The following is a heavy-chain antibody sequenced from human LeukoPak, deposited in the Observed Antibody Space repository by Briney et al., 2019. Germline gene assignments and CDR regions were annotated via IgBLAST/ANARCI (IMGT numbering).Heavy chain of an antibody. CDR3: ARRQDRAFDY. CDR2: IYHSGST. V-gene: IGHV4-30-4*01. Sequence: PSQTLSLTCTVSGDSISSGYSYWSWIRQPPGKGLEWIGEIYHSGSTNYNPSLKSRVTISVDKSKNQFSLKLSSVTAADTAVYYCARRQDRAFDYWGQGTLVTVSS. D-gene: IGHD3-22*01. CDR1: GDSISSGYSY. J-gene: IGHJ4*02.